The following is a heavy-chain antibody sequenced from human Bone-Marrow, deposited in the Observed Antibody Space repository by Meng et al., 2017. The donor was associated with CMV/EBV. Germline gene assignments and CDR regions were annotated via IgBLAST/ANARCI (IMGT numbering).Heavy chain of an antibody. Sequence: GGSLRLSCAASGFTFSSFNMNWVRRAPGKGLEWVAFIRYDGSDKYYADSVKGRFTISRDNSKNTLSLQMSSLRREDSGVYYCAKLARAGYCDSATCTEGDYWGQGTEVTVSS. CDR2: IRYDGSDK. V-gene: IGHV3-30*02. D-gene: IGHD2-15*01. CDR1: GFTFSSFN. J-gene: IGHJ4*02. CDR3: AKLARAGYCDSATCTEGDY.